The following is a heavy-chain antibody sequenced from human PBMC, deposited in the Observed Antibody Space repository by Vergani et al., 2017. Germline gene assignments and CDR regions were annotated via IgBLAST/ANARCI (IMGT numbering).Heavy chain of an antibody. CDR1: GFTFRNYA. CDR2: IRYDGNNK. J-gene: IGHJ4*02. V-gene: IGHV3-30*02. D-gene: IGHD5-12*01. Sequence: VQLLESGGGLAQPGGSLRLSCAASGFTFRNYAMTWVRQAPGKGLEWVAFIRYDGNNKYYADSVKGRFTISRDNSKNTLYLQMNSLRTEDTAVYYCANSPWAYRGYDPLGYWGPGTLVTVSS. CDR3: ANSPWAYRGYDPLGY.